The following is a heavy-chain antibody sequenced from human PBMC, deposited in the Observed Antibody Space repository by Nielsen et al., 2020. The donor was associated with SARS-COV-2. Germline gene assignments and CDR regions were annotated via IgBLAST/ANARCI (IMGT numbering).Heavy chain of an antibody. D-gene: IGHD1-26*01. Sequence: GESLKISCAASGFTFSYAMHWVRQAPGKGLEWVAVISYDGSNKYYADSVKGRFTISRDNSKNSLYLQMNSLRAEDTALYYCAKDIGGSYLEDYFDYWGQGTLVTVSS. J-gene: IGHJ4*02. V-gene: IGHV3-30-3*01. CDR2: ISYDGSNK. CDR1: GFTFSYA. CDR3: AKDIGGSYLEDYFDY.